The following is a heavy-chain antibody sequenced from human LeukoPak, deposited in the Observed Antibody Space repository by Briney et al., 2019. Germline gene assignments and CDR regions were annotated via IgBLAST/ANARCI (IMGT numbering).Heavy chain of an antibody. J-gene: IGHJ6*03. CDR1: GFTFSSYA. V-gene: IGHV3-23*01. CDR2: ISGSGGST. D-gene: IGHD2-2*01. CDR3: AKIGRSSSSCYSFPLYYYYYMDD. Sequence: GGSLRLSCAASGFTFSSYAMSWVRQAPGKGLEWVSAISGSGGSTYYADSVKGRFTISRDNSKNTLYLQMNSLRAEDTAEYYCAKIGRSSSSCYSFPLYYYYYMDDWGKGTTVTVSS.